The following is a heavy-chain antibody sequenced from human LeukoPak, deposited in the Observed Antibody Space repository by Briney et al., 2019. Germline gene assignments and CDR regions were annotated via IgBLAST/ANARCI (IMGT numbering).Heavy chain of an antibody. CDR3: ARDLGDTYGSVGDFDY. V-gene: IGHV1-2*02. D-gene: IGHD3-10*01. Sequence: GASLKVSCKASGYTFTGYYMHWVRQAPGQGLEWMGWINPDSGGTIYAQNFQGRVTMTRDTSISTAYMELSSLRSDDTAVYYCARDLGDTYGSVGDFDYWGQGTLVTVSS. CDR2: INPDSGGT. CDR1: GYTFTGYY. J-gene: IGHJ4*02.